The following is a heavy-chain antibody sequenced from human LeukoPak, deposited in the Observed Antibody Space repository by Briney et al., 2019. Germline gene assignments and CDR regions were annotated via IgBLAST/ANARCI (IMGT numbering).Heavy chain of an antibody. CDR2: FYSDGTT. V-gene: IGHV3-53*01. J-gene: IGHJ4*02. Sequence: PGGSLRLSCAASGLTVTTNYMSWVRQAPGKGLEVVSFFYSDGTTYYADSVEGRFTISRDNSKNTLYLQMNSLRVEDTAVYYCARGLNNWNIYFDYWGQGTLVTVSS. D-gene: IGHD1-1*01. CDR1: GLTVTTNY. CDR3: ARGLNNWNIYFDY.